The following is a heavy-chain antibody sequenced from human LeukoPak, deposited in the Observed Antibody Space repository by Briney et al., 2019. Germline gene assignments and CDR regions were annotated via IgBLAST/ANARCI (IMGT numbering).Heavy chain of an antibody. CDR1: KFIFSHYG. D-gene: IGHD4-11*01. CDR3: ARDAQRGFDYSNSLRY. J-gene: IGHJ4*02. Sequence: GGSLRLSCLASKFIFSHYGMHWVRQAPGKGLQWVAVIWSDGTNQYYADSVKGRFTISRDNSNNMVYLQMNSLRVDDTGIYYCARDAQRGFDYSNSLRYWGQGALVTVSS. V-gene: IGHV3-33*01. CDR2: IWSDGTNQ.